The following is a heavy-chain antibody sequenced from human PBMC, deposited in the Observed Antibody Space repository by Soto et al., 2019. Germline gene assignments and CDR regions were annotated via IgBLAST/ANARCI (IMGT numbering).Heavy chain of an antibody. CDR3: ARVRRDGNTGYAMDV. V-gene: IGHV3-7*05. D-gene: IGHD2-2*01. CDR2: IRQDGSGE. J-gene: IGHJ6*02. CDR1: GFTFSNYW. Sequence: EVHLVESGGGLVQPGGSLRLSCSVSGFTFSNYWMNWVRQAPGKGLEWVANIRQDGSGENYVDSATGRFIISRDKANNLLYLQMNRLRVEDTAIYYCARVRRDGNTGYAMDVWGLGTTVSVSS.